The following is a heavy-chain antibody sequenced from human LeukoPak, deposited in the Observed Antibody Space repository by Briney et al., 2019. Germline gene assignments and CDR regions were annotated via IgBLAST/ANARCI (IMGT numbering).Heavy chain of an antibody. Sequence: AETLSLTCTVSGGSISIYYWSWIRQPPGKGLEWIGYVYNSGSTDYNPSLKSRVTISVDTSKNQFSLKLSSVTAADTAVYYCARTDYDFWSGRTNWFDPWGQGTLVTVSS. CDR3: ARTDYDFWSGRTNWFDP. CDR1: GGSISIYY. V-gene: IGHV4-59*01. D-gene: IGHD3-3*01. CDR2: VYNSGST. J-gene: IGHJ5*02.